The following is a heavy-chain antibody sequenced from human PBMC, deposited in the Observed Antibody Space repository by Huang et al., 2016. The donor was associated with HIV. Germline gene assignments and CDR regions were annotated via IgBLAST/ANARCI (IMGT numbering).Heavy chain of an antibody. D-gene: IGHD3-10*01. V-gene: IGHV3-74*02. Sequence: EVHLADSGGGLVRPGGSLRLSCVASGLPFSTFWMHWVRQVPGQGRVWLSQIDSDGGSTNYADSVKGRFTISRDNAKNRLYLQMNNLRGEDTAMYYCVSGFRSFHHWGQGTLVTVSS. CDR1: GLPFSTFW. J-gene: IGHJ1*01. CDR2: IDSDGGST. CDR3: VSGFRSFHH.